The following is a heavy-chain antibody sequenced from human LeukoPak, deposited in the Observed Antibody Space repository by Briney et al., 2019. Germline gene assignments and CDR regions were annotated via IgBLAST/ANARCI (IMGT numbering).Heavy chain of an antibody. V-gene: IGHV1-2*02. Sequence: SVKVSCKASGYTFTGYYMHWVRQAPGQGLEWMGWINPNSGGTNYAQKFQGRVTMTRDTSISTAYMELSRLRSDDTAVYYCATKNGYYWTRNYYYGMDVWGQGTTVTVSS. CDR3: ATKNGYYWTRNYYYGMDV. D-gene: IGHD4-17*01. CDR2: INPNSGGT. CDR1: GYTFTGYY. J-gene: IGHJ6*02.